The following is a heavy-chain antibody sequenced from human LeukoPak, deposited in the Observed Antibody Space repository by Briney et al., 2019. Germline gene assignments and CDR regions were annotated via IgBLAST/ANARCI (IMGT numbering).Heavy chain of an antibody. J-gene: IGHJ6*02. CDR3: ARCEGLRYFDWLFMDYYYYYGMDV. CDR1: GYTFTSYD. Sequence: ASVTVSCKASGYTFTSYDINWVRQATGQGLGWMGWMNPNSGNTGYAQKFQGRVTMTRNTSISTAYMELSSLRSEDTAVYYCARCEGLRYFDWLFMDYYYYYGMDVWGQGTTVTVSS. V-gene: IGHV1-8*01. D-gene: IGHD3-9*01. CDR2: MNPNSGNT.